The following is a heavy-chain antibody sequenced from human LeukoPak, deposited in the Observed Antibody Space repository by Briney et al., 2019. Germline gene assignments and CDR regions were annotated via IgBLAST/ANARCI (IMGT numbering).Heavy chain of an antibody. V-gene: IGHV3-53*01. CDR1: GFXVSNXY. J-gene: IGHJ2*01. Sequence: SLRLSCAASGFXVSNXYMSXVXQAPGKGXXWVSVIYSGGGRFYSDSVKGRFTISRDNSKNTLYLQMNSLRAEDTAVYYCAKAQPRVYWYFDLWGRGTLVTVSS. CDR2: IYSGGGR. CDR3: AKAQPRVYWYFDL.